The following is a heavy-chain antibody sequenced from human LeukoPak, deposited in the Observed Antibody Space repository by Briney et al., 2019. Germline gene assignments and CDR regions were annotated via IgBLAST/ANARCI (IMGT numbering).Heavy chain of an antibody. V-gene: IGHV1-8*01. Sequence: PEKASCKASGYTFTNYDINWGRPATRQGLEWMGWVNTNSGNTGYAQKFQGRVTMTRDTSISTAYMELRSLRFDDTAVYYCARVTGSIDYWGQGTLVTVSS. CDR1: GYTFTNYD. CDR2: VNTNSGNT. D-gene: IGHD1-26*01. J-gene: IGHJ4*02. CDR3: ARVTGSIDY.